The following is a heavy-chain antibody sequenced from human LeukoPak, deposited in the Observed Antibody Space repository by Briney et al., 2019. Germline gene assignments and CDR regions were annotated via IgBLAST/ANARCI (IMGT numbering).Heavy chain of an antibody. V-gene: IGHV3-7*01. CDR1: GFTFSGYW. CDR3: ARDPAHSD. D-gene: IGHD2-15*01. J-gene: IGHJ4*02. CDR2: IKQDGSEK. Sequence: QSGESLRLSCAASGFTFSGYWMSWVRQAPGKGLEWVANIKQDGSEKYYVDSVKGRFTIYRDNAKNSLYLQMNSLRAEDTAVYYCARDPAHSDWGQGTLVTVSS.